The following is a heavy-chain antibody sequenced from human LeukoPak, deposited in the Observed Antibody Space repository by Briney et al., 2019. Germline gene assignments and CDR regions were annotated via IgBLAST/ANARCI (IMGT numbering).Heavy chain of an antibody. CDR2: ISGSGGST. D-gene: IGHD6-13*01. J-gene: IGHJ4*02. CDR3: ALKARPPGRAAARSFADY. V-gene: IGHV3-23*01. CDR1: GFTFSSYA. Sequence: GGSLRLSCAASGFTFSSYAMSWVRQAPGKGLEWVSAISGSGGSTYYADSVKGRFTISRDNSKNTLYLQMNSLRAEDTAVYYCALKARPPGRAAARSFADYWGQGTLVTVSS.